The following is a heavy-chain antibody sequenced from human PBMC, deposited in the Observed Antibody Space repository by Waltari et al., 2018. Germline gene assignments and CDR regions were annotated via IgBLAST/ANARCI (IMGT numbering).Heavy chain of an antibody. J-gene: IGHJ5*02. Sequence: QVQLVQSGAEVKKPGASVKVSCKASGYTFTSYAMHWVRQAPGKRLEWMGWINAGNGNTKYSQKFQGRVTITRDTSASTAYMELSSLRSEDTAVYYCARATFSSSWYGGKFDPWGQGTLVTVSS. CDR3: ARATFSSSWYGGKFDP. CDR1: GYTFTSYA. D-gene: IGHD6-13*01. V-gene: IGHV1-3*01. CDR2: INAGNGNT.